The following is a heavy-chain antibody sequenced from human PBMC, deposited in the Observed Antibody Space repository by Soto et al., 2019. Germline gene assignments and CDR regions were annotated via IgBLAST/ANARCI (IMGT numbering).Heavy chain of an antibody. CDR1: GFTVSSNY. V-gene: IGHV3-66*01. D-gene: IGHD6-19*01. CDR3: ARVNSGWPYFAY. J-gene: IGHJ4*02. CDR2: IYSGGST. Sequence: EVQLVESGGGLVQPGGSLRLSCAASGFTVSSNYMSWVRQAPGKGLEWVSVIYSGGSTYYADSVKGRFTISRDNSKNTLDLQMNGLRAEDTAVYYCARVNSGWPYFAYWGQGTLVTVSS.